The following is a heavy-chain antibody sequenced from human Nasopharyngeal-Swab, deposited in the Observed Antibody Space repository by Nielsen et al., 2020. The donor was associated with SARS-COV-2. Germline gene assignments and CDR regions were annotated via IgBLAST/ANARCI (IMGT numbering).Heavy chain of an antibody. D-gene: IGHD3-22*01. Sequence: VRQMPGKGLAWVSSISSSSSYIYYADSVKGRFTISRDNAKNSLYLQMNSLRAEDTAVYYCAKGSLVYYDSSGYSTTDYWGQGTLVTVSS. CDR3: AKGSLVYYDSSGYSTTDY. CDR2: ISSSSSYI. J-gene: IGHJ4*02. V-gene: IGHV3-21*04.